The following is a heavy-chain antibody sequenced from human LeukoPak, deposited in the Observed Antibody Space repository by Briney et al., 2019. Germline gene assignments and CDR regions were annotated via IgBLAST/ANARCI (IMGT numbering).Heavy chain of an antibody. CDR2: ISSSGSTI. J-gene: IGHJ6*03. V-gene: IGHV3-48*03. CDR1: GFTLSSYE. D-gene: IGHD6-19*01. Sequence: GGSLRLSCAASGFTLSSYEMNWVRQAPGKGLEGVSYISSSGSTIYYADSVKGRFTISRDNAKKSLYLQMNSLRAEDTAVYYCAREGSDWNYYYYMDVWGKGTTVTISS. CDR3: AREGSDWNYYYYMDV.